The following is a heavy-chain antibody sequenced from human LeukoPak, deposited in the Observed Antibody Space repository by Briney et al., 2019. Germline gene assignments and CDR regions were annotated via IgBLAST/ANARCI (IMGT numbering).Heavy chain of an antibody. V-gene: IGHV1-46*01. CDR2: INPSGGDT. CDR1: GYTFTTYG. D-gene: IGHD4-17*01. J-gene: IGHJ4*02. CDR3: ARDYPQHYGPDY. Sequence: GASVKVSCKTSGYTFTTYGITWVRQAPGQGLEWMGIINPSGGDTDYAQKFQGRVTMTRDMSTSTVYMELSSLRAEDTAVHYCARDYPQHYGPDYWGQGTLVTVSS.